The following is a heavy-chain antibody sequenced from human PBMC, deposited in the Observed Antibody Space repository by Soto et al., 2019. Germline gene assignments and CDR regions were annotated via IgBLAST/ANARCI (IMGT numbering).Heavy chain of an antibody. CDR3: ARDLSYDSSGYYYLGY. J-gene: IGHJ4*02. CDR2: IHYSGST. Sequence: SETLSLTCTVSGGSISSGDYYWSWIRQPPGKGLEWIGYIHYSGSTYYNPSLKSRVTISVDTSKNQFSLKLSSVTAADTAVYYCARDLSYDSSGYYYLGYWGQGTLVTVSS. V-gene: IGHV4-30-4*01. CDR1: GGSISSGDYY. D-gene: IGHD3-22*01.